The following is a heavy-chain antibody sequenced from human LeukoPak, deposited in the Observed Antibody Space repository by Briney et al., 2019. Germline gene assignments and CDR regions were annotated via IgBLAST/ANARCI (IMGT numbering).Heavy chain of an antibody. J-gene: IGHJ3*02. V-gene: IGHV4-59*01. D-gene: IGHD2-15*01. CDR2: IYYSGST. CDR1: GASISSYY. CDR3: ARDCSGGSCYGAFDI. Sequence: SETLSLTCTVSGASISSYYWSWIRQPPGKGLEWIGYIYYSGSTNYNPSLKSRVTISVDTSKNQFSLKVSSVTAADTAVYYCARDCSGGSCYGAFDIWGQGTMVTVSS.